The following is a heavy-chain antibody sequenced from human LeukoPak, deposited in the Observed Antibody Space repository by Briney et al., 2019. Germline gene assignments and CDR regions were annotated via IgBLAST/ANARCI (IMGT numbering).Heavy chain of an antibody. CDR2: INPNSGGA. CDR1: GYNFIDYY. V-gene: IGHV1-2*02. D-gene: IGHD3-22*01. Sequence: WASVKVSCKTSGYNFIDYYVYWVRQAPGQRLEWMGWINPNSGGANYAQKFQGRVTMTSDTSISTAYMELSRLRSDDTALYYCTRGSYYDSSGYSGVRLFDYWGQGTPVTVPS. J-gene: IGHJ4*02. CDR3: TRGSYYDSSGYSGVRLFDY.